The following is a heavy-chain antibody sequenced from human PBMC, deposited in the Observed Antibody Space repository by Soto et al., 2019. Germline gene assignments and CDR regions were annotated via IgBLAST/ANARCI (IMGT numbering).Heavy chain of an antibody. V-gene: IGHV3-30*01. CDR3: ARDRRYCSGGSCSNWFDP. CDR2: ISYDGSNK. D-gene: IGHD2-15*01. J-gene: IGHJ5*02. CDR1: GFTFSSYA. Sequence: HPGGSLRLSCAASGFTFSSYAMHWVRQAPGKGQEWVAVISYDGSNKYYADSVKGRFTISRDNSKNTLYLQMNSLRAEDTAVYYCARDRRYCSGGSCSNWFDPWGQGTLVTVSS.